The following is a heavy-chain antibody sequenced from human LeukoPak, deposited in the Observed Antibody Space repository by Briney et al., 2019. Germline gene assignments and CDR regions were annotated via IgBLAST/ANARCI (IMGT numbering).Heavy chain of an antibody. CDR2: IKQDGSEK. J-gene: IGHJ6*02. CDR1: GFTFSSYW. D-gene: IGHD3-10*01. Sequence: PGGSLRLSCAASGFTFSSYWMSWVRQAPGKGLEWVANIKQDGSEKYYVDSVKGRFTISRDNAKNSLYLQMNSLRAEDTAVYYCASDLYGSAPRTTYYYGMDVWGQGTTVTVSS. V-gene: IGHV3-7*01. CDR3: ASDLYGSAPRTTYYYGMDV.